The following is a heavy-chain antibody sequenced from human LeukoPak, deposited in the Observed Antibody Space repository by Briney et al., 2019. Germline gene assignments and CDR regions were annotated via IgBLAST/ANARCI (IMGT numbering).Heavy chain of an antibody. Sequence: PSETLSLTCSVSGASVTSGGFYWGWLRQPPGKEPEWIATVYYTGSTYYNPSLKSRVPISIDTSKNQFSLRLTSVTATDTAVYHCARHSGSGSLSRPFDPWGQGTLVTVSS. V-gene: IGHV4-39*01. D-gene: IGHD3-10*01. CDR1: GASVTSGGFY. CDR2: VYYTGST. CDR3: ARHSGSGSLSRPFDP. J-gene: IGHJ5*02.